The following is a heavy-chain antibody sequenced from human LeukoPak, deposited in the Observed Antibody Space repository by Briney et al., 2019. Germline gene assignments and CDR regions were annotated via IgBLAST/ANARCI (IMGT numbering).Heavy chain of an antibody. CDR2: TSSSSSYK. D-gene: IGHD3-9*01. J-gene: IGHJ4*02. CDR3: AREKYDILTGYSPYLFDY. Sequence: SGGSLRLSCAASGFTFSSYSMNWVRQAPGKGLEWVSSTSSSSSYKYYADSVKGRFTISRDNAKNSLYLQMNSLGAEDTAVYYCAREKYDILTGYSPYLFDYWGQGTLVTVSS. CDR1: GFTFSSYS. V-gene: IGHV3-21*01.